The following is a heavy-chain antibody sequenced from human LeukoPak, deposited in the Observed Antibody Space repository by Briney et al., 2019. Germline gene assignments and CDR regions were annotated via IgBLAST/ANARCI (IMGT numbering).Heavy chain of an antibody. Sequence: SVKVSCKASGGTFSSYAISWVRQAPGQGLEWMGGIIPIFGTANYAQKFQGRVTITADESTSTAYMELSSLRSEDTAVYYCARQSIWPSSWYYFDYWGQGTLVTVSS. J-gene: IGHJ4*02. D-gene: IGHD6-13*01. CDR3: ARQSIWPSSWYYFDY. CDR1: GGTFSSYA. CDR2: IIPIFGTA. V-gene: IGHV1-69*13.